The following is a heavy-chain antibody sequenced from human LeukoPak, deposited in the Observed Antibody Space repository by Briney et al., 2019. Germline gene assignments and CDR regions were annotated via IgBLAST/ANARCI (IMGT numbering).Heavy chain of an antibody. CDR3: ARVVVGYGGNSRTNDAFDI. D-gene: IGHD4-23*01. V-gene: IGHV4-59*12. CDR1: GGSISSYY. Sequence: SETLSLTCTVSGGSISSYYWSWIRQPPGKGLEWIGYIYYSGSTYYNPSLKSRVTISVDTSKNQFSLKLSSVTAADTAVYYCARVVVGYGGNSRTNDAFDIWGQGTMVTVSS. J-gene: IGHJ3*02. CDR2: IYYSGST.